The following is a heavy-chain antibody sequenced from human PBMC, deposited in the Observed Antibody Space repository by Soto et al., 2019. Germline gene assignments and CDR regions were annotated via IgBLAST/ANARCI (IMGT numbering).Heavy chain of an antibody. D-gene: IGHD5-18*01. Sequence: EVQLVESGGGLVQPGRSLRLSCAASGFTFDDYAMHWVRQAPGKGLEWVSRISWNSGSIGYADSVKGRFIISRDNAKNSLYLQMNSLRAEDTPLYYCAKAVGSYGNFDYWGQGTLVTVSS. CDR1: GFTFDDYA. V-gene: IGHV3-9*01. J-gene: IGHJ4*02. CDR3: AKAVGSYGNFDY. CDR2: ISWNSGSI.